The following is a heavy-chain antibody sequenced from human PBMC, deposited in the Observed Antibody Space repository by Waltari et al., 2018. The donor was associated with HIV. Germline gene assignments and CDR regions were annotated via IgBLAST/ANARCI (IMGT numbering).Heavy chain of an antibody. Sequence: QVQLQESGPGLVKPSETLSLTFGVSGYSISSGSYWGWIRQPPGKGLEWIGGIHFSGTTYYNPSLKSRVTMSVDTSKNQFSLKLSSVTAADTAVYYCARDPLLTGGRNGGMDVWGQGTTVTVSS. CDR1: GYSISSGSY. CDR2: IHFSGTT. J-gene: IGHJ6*02. D-gene: IGHD7-27*01. V-gene: IGHV4-38-2*02. CDR3: ARDPLLTGGRNGGMDV.